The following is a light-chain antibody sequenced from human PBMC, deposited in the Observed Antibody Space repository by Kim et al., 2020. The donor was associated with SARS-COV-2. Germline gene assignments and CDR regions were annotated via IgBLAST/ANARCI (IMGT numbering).Light chain of an antibody. CDR1: QGISTS. CDR3: QKYDAAPWT. J-gene: IGKJ1*01. V-gene: IGKV1-27*01. CDR2: SAS. Sequence: ASVGDRVTITCRASQGISTSVAWYQQKPGKVPKVLIYSASALQSGVPSRFSGSGSGTDFTLTISSLQPEDVATYYCQKYDAAPWTFGHGTKVDIK.